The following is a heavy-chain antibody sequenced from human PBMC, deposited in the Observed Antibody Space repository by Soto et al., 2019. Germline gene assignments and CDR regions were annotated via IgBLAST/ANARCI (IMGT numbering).Heavy chain of an antibody. J-gene: IGHJ4*02. V-gene: IGHV3-33*01. D-gene: IGHD2-2*01. Sequence: ESGGGVVQPGRSLRLSCAASGFSFSTYGMHWVRQAPGKGLEWVAVIWDDGTNKYYADSVKGRFTISRDNSKIKLYLQMNSLRAEDTAVYYCVRDLREDGCSSSSCFYFDYWGQGTLVTVSS. CDR1: GFSFSTYG. CDR3: VRDLREDGCSSSSCFYFDY. CDR2: IWDDGTNK.